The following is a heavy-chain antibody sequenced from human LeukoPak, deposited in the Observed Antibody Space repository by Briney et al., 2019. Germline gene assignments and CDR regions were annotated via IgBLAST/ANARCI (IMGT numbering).Heavy chain of an antibody. J-gene: IGHJ4*02. CDR1: GYTFTSYD. D-gene: IGHD6-19*01. CDR3: ARIAVAGISDSGY. V-gene: IGHV1-8*01. Sequence: ASVKVSCKASGYTFTSYDIHWVRQATGQGLGWMGWMNPNSGNTGYAQKFQGRVTMTRNTSISTAYMELSSLRSEDTAVYYCARIAVAGISDSGYWGQGTLVTVSS. CDR2: MNPNSGNT.